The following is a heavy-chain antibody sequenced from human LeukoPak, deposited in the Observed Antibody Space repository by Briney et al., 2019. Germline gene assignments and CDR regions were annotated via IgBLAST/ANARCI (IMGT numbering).Heavy chain of an antibody. D-gene: IGHD1-26*01. J-gene: IGHJ3*02. Sequence: AGGSLRLSCTASGFTVSSNYMSWVRQAPGKGLEWVSVIYSGGSTYYTDSVKGRFTISRHNSQNTLFLQMNSLRAEDTAVYYCARVGGLDAFDIWGQGTMVTVSS. V-gene: IGHV3-53*04. CDR3: ARVGGLDAFDI. CDR1: GFTVSSNY. CDR2: IYSGGST.